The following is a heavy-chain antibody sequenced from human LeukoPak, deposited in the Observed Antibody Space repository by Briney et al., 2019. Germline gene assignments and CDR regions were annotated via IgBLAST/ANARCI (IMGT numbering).Heavy chain of an antibody. CDR2: ISSNGGST. Sequence: GGSLRLSCAASGFTFSSYAMHWVRQAPGKGLEYVSAISSNGGSTYYANSVKGRFTISRDNSKNTLYLQMGSLRAEDMAVYYCARVGYPADYFDYWGQGTLVTVSS. CDR1: GFTFSSYA. V-gene: IGHV3-64*01. CDR3: ARVGYPADYFDY. D-gene: IGHD1-1*01. J-gene: IGHJ4*02.